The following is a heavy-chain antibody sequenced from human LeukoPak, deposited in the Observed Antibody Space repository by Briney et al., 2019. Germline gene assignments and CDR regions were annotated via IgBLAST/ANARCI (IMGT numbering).Heavy chain of an antibody. D-gene: IGHD1-26*01. V-gene: IGHV1-2*02. CDR3: ARRTVGWDGRGAFDI. CDR1: GYTFTGYY. CDR2: INPSSGGT. Sequence: ASVKVSCKASGYTFTGYYMHWVRQALGQGLEWMGWINPSSGGTNYAQEFQGRVTMTRDTSISTAYMELSRLRSEDTAVYYCARRTVGWDGRGAFDIWGQGTMVTVSS. J-gene: IGHJ3*02.